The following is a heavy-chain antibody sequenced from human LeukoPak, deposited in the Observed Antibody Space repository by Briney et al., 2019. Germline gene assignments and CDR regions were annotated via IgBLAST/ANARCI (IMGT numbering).Heavy chain of an antibody. J-gene: IGHJ6*03. CDR2: ISYDGNNK. D-gene: IGHD3-10*01. Sequence: PGSSLRLSCAASGFTFSRNVMHWVRQAPGKGLEWVALISYDGNNKFYADSVKGRFTISRDNSRNTLYLQMNSLRGEDAAVYSCARGGIPTGPYYYFYYLDVWGKGTAVSVPS. V-gene: IGHV3-30*01. CDR3: ARGGIPTGPYYYFYYLDV. CDR1: GFTFSRNV.